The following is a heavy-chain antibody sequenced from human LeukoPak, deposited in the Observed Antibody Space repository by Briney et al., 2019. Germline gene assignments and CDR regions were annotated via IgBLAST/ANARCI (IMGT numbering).Heavy chain of an antibody. J-gene: IGHJ4*02. Sequence: SETLSLTCTVSGGSINSSSYFWGWIRQPPGKGLEWIGSIYYSGRTYYNPSLKSRATISVDTSKNHFSLKLSSVTAADTAVYYCARVRILVGGGYFDYWGQGTLVTVSS. V-gene: IGHV4-39*07. CDR1: GGSINSSSYF. D-gene: IGHD3-22*01. CDR2: IYYSGRT. CDR3: ARVRILVGGGYFDY.